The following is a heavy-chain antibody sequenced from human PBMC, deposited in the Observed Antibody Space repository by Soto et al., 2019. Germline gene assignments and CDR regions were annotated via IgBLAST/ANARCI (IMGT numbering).Heavy chain of an antibody. D-gene: IGHD5-12*01. CDR3: ARDGYNLGFDP. CDR2: IYYSGST. J-gene: IGHJ5*02. CDR1: GGSISSYY. Sequence: PSETLSLTCTVSGGSISSYYWSWIRQPPGKGLEWIGYIYYSGSTNYNPSLKSRVTISVDTSKNQFSLKLSSVTAADTAVYYCARDGYNLGFDPWGQGTLVTVSS. V-gene: IGHV4-59*01.